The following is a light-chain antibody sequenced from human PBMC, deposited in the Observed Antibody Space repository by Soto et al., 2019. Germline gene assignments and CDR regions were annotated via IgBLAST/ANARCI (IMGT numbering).Light chain of an antibody. CDR1: QSALHSNGKTY. J-gene: IGKJ4*01. Sequence: DIVMTQSPLSLAVTLGEPASISCSSSQSALHSNGKTYLDWYLQKPGQSPQLLIYSASNRASGVPDRFSGSGSGTDFTLQISRVEAEDVGVYYCMQAVQTLTFGGGTKVEIK. CDR3: MQAVQTLT. V-gene: IGKV2-28*01. CDR2: SAS.